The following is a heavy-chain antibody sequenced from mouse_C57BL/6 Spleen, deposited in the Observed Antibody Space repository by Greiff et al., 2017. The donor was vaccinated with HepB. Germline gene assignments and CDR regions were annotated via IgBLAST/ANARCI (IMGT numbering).Heavy chain of an antibody. V-gene: IGHV3-1*01. CDR2: ISYSGST. J-gene: IGHJ3*01. D-gene: IGHD3-2*02. CDR1: GYSITSGYD. Sequence: ESGPGMVKPSQSLSLTCTVTGYSITSGYDWHWIRHFPGNKLEWMGYISYSGSTNYNPSLKSRISITHDTSKNHFFLKLNSVTTEDTATYYCARDSSGYGFAYWGQGTLVTVSA. CDR3: ARDSSGYGFAY.